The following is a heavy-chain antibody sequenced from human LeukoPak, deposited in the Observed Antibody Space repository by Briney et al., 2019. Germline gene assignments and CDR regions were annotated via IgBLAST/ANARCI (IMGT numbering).Heavy chain of an antibody. CDR3: ARETRYSGSYGRFYFDY. D-gene: IGHD1-26*01. CDR1: GGSFSGYY. J-gene: IGHJ4*02. V-gene: IGHV4-34*01. CDR2: INHSGRN. Sequence: PSETLSLTCAVYGGSFSGYYWTWIRQPPGKGLEWIGEINHSGRNNYNPSLKSRVTISVDTSKNQFSLKLNSVTAADTAVYYCARETRYSGSYGRFYFDYWGQGTLVTVSS.